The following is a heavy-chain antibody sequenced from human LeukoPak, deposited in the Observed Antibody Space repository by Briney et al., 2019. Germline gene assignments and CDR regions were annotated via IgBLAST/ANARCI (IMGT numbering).Heavy chain of an antibody. CDR3: ARDNPHSYGYVFDY. J-gene: IGHJ4*02. Sequence: SETLSLTCTVSGGSISSYYWSWIRQPAGKGLVWIGRIYTSGSTNYNPSLKSRVTMSVDTSKNQFSLKLSSVTAADTAVYYCARDNPHSYGYVFDYWGQGTLVTVSS. D-gene: IGHD5-18*01. V-gene: IGHV4-4*07. CDR2: IYTSGST. CDR1: GGSISSYY.